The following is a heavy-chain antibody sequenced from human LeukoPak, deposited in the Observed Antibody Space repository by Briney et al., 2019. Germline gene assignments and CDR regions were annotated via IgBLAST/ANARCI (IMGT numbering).Heavy chain of an antibody. CDR2: IKQDGTEK. Sequence: GESLRLSCTASGFTFTTYWMSWVRHPPGKGLEWVANIKQDGTEKYYVDSVKGRFTISRDNAKNSLYLQMNSLRVEDTATYYCAKVAHYYYGSESYYFFEHWGQGTPVTASS. V-gene: IGHV3-7*01. J-gene: IGHJ4*02. CDR1: GFTFTTYW. D-gene: IGHD3-10*01. CDR3: AKVAHYYYGSESYYFFEH.